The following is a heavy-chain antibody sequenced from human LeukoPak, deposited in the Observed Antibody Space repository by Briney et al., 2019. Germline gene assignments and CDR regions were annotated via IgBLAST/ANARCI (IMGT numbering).Heavy chain of an antibody. CDR2: FDPEDGET. D-gene: IGHD3-22*01. J-gene: IGHJ4*02. Sequence: ASVKVSCKVSGYTLTELSMHWVRQAPGKGLEWMGGFDPEDGETIYAQKFQGRVTMTEDTSTDTACMELSSLRSEDTAVYYCATEYYYDSSLDYWGQGTLVTVSS. V-gene: IGHV1-24*01. CDR1: GYTLTELS. CDR3: ATEYYYDSSLDY.